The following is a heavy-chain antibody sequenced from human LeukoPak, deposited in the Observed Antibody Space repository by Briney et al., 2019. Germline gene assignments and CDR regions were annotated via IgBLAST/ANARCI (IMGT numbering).Heavy chain of an antibody. CDR3: ARDGHDYGDFGNWFDP. D-gene: IGHD4-17*01. CDR1: GFTFSCYA. Sequence: GRSLRLSCAASGFTFSCYAMHWVRQAPGKGLEWVAVISYDGSNKYYADSVKGRFTISRDNSKNTLYLQMNSLRAEDTAVYYCARDGHDYGDFGNWFDPWGQGTLVTVSS. V-gene: IGHV3-30*04. CDR2: ISYDGSNK. J-gene: IGHJ5*02.